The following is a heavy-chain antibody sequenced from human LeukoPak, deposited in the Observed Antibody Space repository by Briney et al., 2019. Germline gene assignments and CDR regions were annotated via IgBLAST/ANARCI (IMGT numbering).Heavy chain of an antibody. D-gene: IGHD2-8*01. V-gene: IGHV4-61*02. CDR2: IYSGGST. CDR1: GASMSSDGYY. CDR3: ASAGHCANGVCRNWFGP. Sequence: SETLSLTCNVSGASMSSDGYYWDWIRQPAGKGLEWIGRIYSGGSTNYNPSLKSRVTLSVDTSKNRLSLKLSYVTAADTAVYYCASAGHCANGVCRNWFGPWGQGILVTVSS. J-gene: IGHJ5*02.